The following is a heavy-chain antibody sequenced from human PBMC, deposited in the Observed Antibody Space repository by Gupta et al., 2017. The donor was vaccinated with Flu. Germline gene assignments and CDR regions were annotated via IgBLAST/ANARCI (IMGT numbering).Heavy chain of an antibody. Sequence: TISGSGGSSYYADSVKCRFTISRDNSKNTLYLQMNSLRAEDTAVYYCAQERSERNYDYVWGSYRYLRWFDPWGQGTLVTVSS. CDR2: ISGSGGSS. J-gene: IGHJ5*02. D-gene: IGHD3-16*02. CDR3: AQERSERNYDYVWGSYRYLRWFDP. V-gene: IGHV3-23*01.